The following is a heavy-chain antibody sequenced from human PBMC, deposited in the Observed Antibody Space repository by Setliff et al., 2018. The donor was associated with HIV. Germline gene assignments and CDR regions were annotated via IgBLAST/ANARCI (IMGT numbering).Heavy chain of an antibody. CDR2: INVVNGNM. Sequence: ASVKVSCKASGYTFTDYAMHWVRQAPGQRLEWVGRINVVNGNMKYSQKFQGRVTITADESTSTAYMELSSLRSEDTAVYYCARASHSGPSSNGWYPYYFDYWGQGTLVTVSS. CDR1: GYTFTDYA. CDR3: ARASHSGPSSNGWYPYYFDY. D-gene: IGHD6-19*01. J-gene: IGHJ4*02. V-gene: IGHV1-3*01.